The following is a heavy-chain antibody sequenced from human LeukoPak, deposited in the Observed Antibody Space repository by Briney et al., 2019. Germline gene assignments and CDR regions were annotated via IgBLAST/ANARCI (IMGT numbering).Heavy chain of an antibody. CDR1: GFTFSAHY. CDR2: ISSSSSYI. Sequence: PGGSLRLSCAASGFTFSAHYMSWIRQAPGKGLEWVSSISSSSSYIYYADSVKGRFTISRDNAKNSLYLQMNSLRAEDTAVYYCARSSPHCSSTSCYNDAFDIWGQGTMVTVSS. J-gene: IGHJ3*02. D-gene: IGHD2-2*02. CDR3: ARSSPHCSSTSCYNDAFDI. V-gene: IGHV3-11*06.